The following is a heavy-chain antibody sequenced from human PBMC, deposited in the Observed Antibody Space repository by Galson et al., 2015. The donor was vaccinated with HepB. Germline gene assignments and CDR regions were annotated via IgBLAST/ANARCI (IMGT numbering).Heavy chain of an antibody. V-gene: IGHV3-7*01. CDR1: GFSFGSKW. CDR3: ASSRDSPGNY. Sequence: SLRLSCATSGFSFGSKWMAWVRQAPGKGLEWVANIRGDGSMTFYVGSVRGRFTISRDNAKNSVYLQMNSLRVEDTAVYYCASSRDSPGNYWGQGTLVTVSS. D-gene: IGHD3-10*01. J-gene: IGHJ4*02. CDR2: IRGDGSMT.